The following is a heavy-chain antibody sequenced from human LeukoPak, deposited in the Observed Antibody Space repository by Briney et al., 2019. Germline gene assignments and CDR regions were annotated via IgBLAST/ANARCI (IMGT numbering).Heavy chain of an antibody. V-gene: IGHV3-30*02. CDR2: IRYDGSNK. Sequence: GGSLRLSCAASGFTFSSYGMHWVRQAPGKGLEWVAFIRYDGSNKYYADSVKGRFTISRDNSKNTLYLQMNSLRAEDTAVYYCAKGLMWAAHAFDIWGQGTMVTVSS. CDR1: GFTFSSYG. D-gene: IGHD6-13*01. J-gene: IGHJ3*02. CDR3: AKGLMWAAHAFDI.